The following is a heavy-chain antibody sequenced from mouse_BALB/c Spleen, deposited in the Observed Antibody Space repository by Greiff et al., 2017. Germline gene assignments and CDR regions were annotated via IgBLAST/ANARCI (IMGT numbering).Heavy chain of an antibody. D-gene: IGHD2-14*01. CDR2: ISSGGSYT. CDR1: GFTFSSYA. CDR3: ARDRVRGGYYYAMDY. Sequence: EVKLEESGGGLVKPGGSLKLSCAASGFTFSSYAMSWVRQSPEKRLEWVAEISSGGSYTYYPDTVTGRFTISRDNAKNTLYLEMSSLRSEDTAMYYCARDRVRGGYYYAMDYWGQGTSVTVSS. V-gene: IGHV5-9-4*01. J-gene: IGHJ4*01.